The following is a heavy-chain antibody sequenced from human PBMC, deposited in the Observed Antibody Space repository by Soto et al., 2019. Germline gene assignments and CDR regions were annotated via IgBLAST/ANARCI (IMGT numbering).Heavy chain of an antibody. D-gene: IGHD2-2*01. Sequence: EVQLVESGGGLVQPGGSLRVSCAASGFTFSDYWMSWVRQAPGKGPEWVANIKFDGSVKQYVDSVKGRFSISRDNSRNSLFLQMNSLRAGDTAVYYCVKDGGYCSSTTCYSPRNHYFDSWGQGTLVTVSS. J-gene: IGHJ4*02. CDR2: IKFDGSVK. CDR3: VKDGGYCSSTTCYSPRNHYFDS. CDR1: GFTFSDYW. V-gene: IGHV3-7*03.